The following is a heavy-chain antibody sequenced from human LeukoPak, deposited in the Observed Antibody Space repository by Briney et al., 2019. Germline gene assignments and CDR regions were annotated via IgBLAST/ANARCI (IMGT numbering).Heavy chain of an antibody. CDR3: ARATYYYAYSGLPTPGLSDY. CDR2: ISPSSSDI. Sequence: PGGSLRLSCAASGFTFSSYSMNWVRQAPGKGLQWVSYISPSSSDIHYADSVRGRFTISRDNAKNSLYLQMNSLRDEDTAVYYCARATYYYAYSGLPTPGLSDYWGQGTLVTVSS. D-gene: IGHD3-22*01. CDR1: GFTFSSYS. V-gene: IGHV3-21*05. J-gene: IGHJ4*02.